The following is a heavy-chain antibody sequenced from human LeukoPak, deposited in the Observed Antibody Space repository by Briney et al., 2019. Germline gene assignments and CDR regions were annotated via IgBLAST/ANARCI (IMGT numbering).Heavy chain of an antibody. Sequence: PGGSLRLSCAASGFTFDDYAMHWVRQAPGKGLEWVSGISWNSGSIGYADSVKGRFTISRDNAKNSLYLQMNSLRAEDTAVYYCARSPLTVTTRLHFDYWGQGTLVTVSS. CDR2: ISWNSGSI. V-gene: IGHV3-9*01. CDR1: GFTFDDYA. CDR3: ARSPLTVTTRLHFDY. J-gene: IGHJ4*02. D-gene: IGHD4-17*01.